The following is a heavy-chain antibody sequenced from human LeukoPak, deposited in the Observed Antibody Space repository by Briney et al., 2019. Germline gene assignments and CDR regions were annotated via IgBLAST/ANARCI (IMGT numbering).Heavy chain of an antibody. J-gene: IGHJ5*02. CDR3: ARDNAWFDP. Sequence: PSETLSLTCAVYGGSFSNYYWNWIRQPPGKGLEWIGEINHSGSTNYSPSLKSRVTTSVDTSKNQFSLKLSSVPAADTAVYYCARDNAWFDPWGQGTLVTVSS. D-gene: IGHD5-24*01. CDR1: GGSFSNYY. V-gene: IGHV4-34*01. CDR2: INHSGST.